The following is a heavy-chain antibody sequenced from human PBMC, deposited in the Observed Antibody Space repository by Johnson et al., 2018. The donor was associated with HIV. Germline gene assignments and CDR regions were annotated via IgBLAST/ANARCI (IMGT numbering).Heavy chain of an antibody. CDR2: IWYDGSNK. J-gene: IGHJ3*01. CDR3: ATNWGSDAFDF. D-gene: IGHD7-27*01. Sequence: VQLVESGGGVVQPGRSLRLSCAASGFTFSSYGMHWVRQAPGKGLEWVAVIWYDGSNKYYAESVKGRFTISRDNSKTTLYLQMSSLGVEDTAVYYCATNWGSDAFDFWGQGTMVIVSS. CDR1: GFTFSSYG. V-gene: IGHV3-33*03.